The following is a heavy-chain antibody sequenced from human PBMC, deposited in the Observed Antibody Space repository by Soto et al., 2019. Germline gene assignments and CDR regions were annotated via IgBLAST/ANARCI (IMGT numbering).Heavy chain of an antibody. J-gene: IGHJ6*02. V-gene: IGHV3-21*01. Sequence: GGSLRLSCAASGFTFSSYSMNWVRQAPGKGLEWVSSISSSSSYIYYAGSVKGRFTISRDNAKNSLYLQMNSLRAEDTAVYYCSRDWRGTYGMDVWGQGTTVTVSS. CDR1: GFTFSSYS. CDR2: ISSSSSYI. CDR3: SRDWRGTYGMDV. D-gene: IGHD1-7*01.